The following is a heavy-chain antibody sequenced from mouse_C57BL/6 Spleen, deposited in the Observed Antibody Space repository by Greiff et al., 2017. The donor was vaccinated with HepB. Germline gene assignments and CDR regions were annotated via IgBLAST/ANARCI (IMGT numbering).Heavy chain of an antibody. J-gene: IGHJ1*03. CDR2: IDPSDSET. Sequence: VQLQQPGAELVRPGSSVKLSCKASGYTFTSYWMHWVKQRPIQGLEWIGNIDPSDSETHYNQKFKDKATLTVDKSSSTAYMQLSSLTSEDSAVYYSAREDYGSSYWYFDVWGTGTTVTVSS. CDR3: AREDYGSSYWYFDV. D-gene: IGHD1-1*01. CDR1: GYTFTSYW. V-gene: IGHV1-52*01.